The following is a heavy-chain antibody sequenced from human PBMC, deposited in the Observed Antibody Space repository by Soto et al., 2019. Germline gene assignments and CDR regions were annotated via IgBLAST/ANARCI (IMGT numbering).Heavy chain of an antibody. CDR1: GYTFTSYD. J-gene: IGHJ4*02. V-gene: IGHV1-8*01. D-gene: IGHD5-12*01. CDR3: VRREYSGYDPYFDY. Sequence: ASVKVSCKASGYTFTSYDINWVRQATGQGLEWMGWMNPNSGNTGYAQKFQGRVTMTRNTSISTAYMELSSLRSEDTAVYYCVRREYSGYDPYFDYWGQGTLLTVSS. CDR2: MNPNSGNT.